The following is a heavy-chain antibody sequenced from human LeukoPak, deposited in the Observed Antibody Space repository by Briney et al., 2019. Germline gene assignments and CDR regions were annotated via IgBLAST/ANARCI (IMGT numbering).Heavy chain of an antibody. Sequence: GRSLRLSCAASGFTFSDYGMHWVRQAAGKGLEWEGIVSYDGTTTDYGDSVRGRFTISRDNSKRTLWLQMNSLTIEDTAVYYCAKGAKLESHFDYWGQGTLVTVSS. J-gene: IGHJ4*02. CDR2: VSYDGTTT. D-gene: IGHD1-1*01. V-gene: IGHV3-30*18. CDR3: AKGAKLESHFDY. CDR1: GFTFSDYG.